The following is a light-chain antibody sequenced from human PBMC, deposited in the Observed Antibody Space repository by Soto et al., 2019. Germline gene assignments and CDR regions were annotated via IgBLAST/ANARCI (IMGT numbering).Light chain of an antibody. CDR3: AAWDDSLNGFV. V-gene: IGLV1-44*01. CDR2: SNN. Sequence: QSVLTQPPSASGTPGQRVTISCFGSSSNIGRNTVNWYQQLPGTAPKLLIYSNNQRPSGVPDRFSGSKSGTSASLAISGLQSEDEADYYCAAWDDSLNGFVFGTGTKLTVL. J-gene: IGLJ1*01. CDR1: SSNIGRNT.